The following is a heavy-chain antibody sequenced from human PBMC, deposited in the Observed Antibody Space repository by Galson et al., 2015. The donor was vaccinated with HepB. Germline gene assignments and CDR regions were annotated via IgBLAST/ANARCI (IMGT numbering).Heavy chain of an antibody. CDR2: ISATGDGT. CDR3: ANGNGDYDHDVFHI. V-gene: IGHV3-23*01. CDR1: GFAFNTYA. D-gene: IGHD4-17*01. Sequence: SLRLSCAASGFAFNTYAMSWVRQASGKGLEWVSTISATGDGTYYADSVKGRFTISRDNSKNTLYLQMSSLRAEDTAVYYCANGNGDYDHDVFHIWGQGTMVTVSS. J-gene: IGHJ3*02.